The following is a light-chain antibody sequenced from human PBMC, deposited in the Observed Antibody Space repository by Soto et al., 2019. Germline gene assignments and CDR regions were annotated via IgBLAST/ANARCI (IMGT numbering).Light chain of an antibody. J-gene: IGLJ1*01. CDR2: DVS. V-gene: IGLV2-14*01. Sequence: QSVLTQPASVSGSPGQSITISCTGTSSDVGGYNYVSWYQQHPAKAPKLMIYDVSNRPSGVSNRFSGSKSGNTDSPTISGLQAEDDAGYYCSSYTTSSIYLFGPRTNVT. CDR3: SSYTTSSIYL. CDR1: SSDVGGYNY.